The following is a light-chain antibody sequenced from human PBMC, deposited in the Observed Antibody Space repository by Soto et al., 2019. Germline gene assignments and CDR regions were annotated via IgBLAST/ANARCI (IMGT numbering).Light chain of an antibody. V-gene: IGKV3-20*01. CDR1: QPVNNN. CDR3: QQYGSSLT. Sequence: IEMTQSPATLSASPGDRATLSCRASQPVNNNLAWYQQKPGQAPRLLMYGASTRATGIPDRFSGSGSGTDFTLTISRLEPEDFAVYYCQQYGSSLTFGGGTKVDIK. CDR2: GAS. J-gene: IGKJ4*01.